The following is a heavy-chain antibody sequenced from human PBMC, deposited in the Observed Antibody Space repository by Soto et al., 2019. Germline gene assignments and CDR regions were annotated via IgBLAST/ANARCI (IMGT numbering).Heavy chain of an antibody. D-gene: IGHD2-21*01. J-gene: IGHJ4*02. V-gene: IGHV3-30-3*01. Sequence: GGSLRLSCEAAGFTFSGHAMHWVRQAPGKGLEWVAVISYDGSNKYYADSVKGRFIISRDNSKNTLYLQMDSLRVDDTAVYYCARAEFLFDYWGQGTLVTVSS. CDR2: ISYDGSNK. CDR3: ARAEFLFDY. CDR1: GFTFSGHA.